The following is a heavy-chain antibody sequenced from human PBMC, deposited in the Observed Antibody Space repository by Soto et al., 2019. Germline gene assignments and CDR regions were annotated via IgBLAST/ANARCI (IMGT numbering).Heavy chain of an antibody. Sequence: GGSLRLPCAASGFTFSSYSMNWVRKAPGKGLEWVSYISSSSSTIYYADSVKGRFTISRDNAKNSLYLQMNSLRDEDTAVYYCARANVDIVATNHYGMDVWGQGTTVTVSS. CDR3: ARANVDIVATNHYGMDV. CDR2: ISSSSSTI. CDR1: GFTFSSYS. V-gene: IGHV3-48*02. D-gene: IGHD5-12*01. J-gene: IGHJ6*02.